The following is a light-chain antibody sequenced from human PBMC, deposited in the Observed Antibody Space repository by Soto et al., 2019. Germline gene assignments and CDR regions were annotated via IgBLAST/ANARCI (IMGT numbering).Light chain of an antibody. CDR1: QSVSTN. J-gene: IGKJ3*01. V-gene: IGKV3-15*01. CDR3: QEYSKWPLFT. CDR2: AAS. Sequence: EIVVTQSPGILSVSPGDRATLSCRASQSVSTNLAWYQQKPGQAPTLLIYAASTRATGIPARFTGSGSGTAFTLTISSLQSEVFAVYYCQEYSKWPLFTFGPGTRVDIK.